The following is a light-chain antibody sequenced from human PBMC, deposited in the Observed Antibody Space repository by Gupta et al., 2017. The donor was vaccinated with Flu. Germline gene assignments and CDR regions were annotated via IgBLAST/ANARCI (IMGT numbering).Light chain of an antibody. Sequence: EIVLTQSPGTLSLSPGERVTVSCRASQSVARPYVAWYQQKPGQAPRLLIYGASSRATGVPDRVTGSGSGTDFTLTISRLEPEDFAMYYGLHYGSSPGFGQGTKVGIK. J-gene: IGKJ1*01. V-gene: IGKV3-20*01. CDR1: QSVARPY. CDR2: GAS. CDR3: LHYGSSPG.